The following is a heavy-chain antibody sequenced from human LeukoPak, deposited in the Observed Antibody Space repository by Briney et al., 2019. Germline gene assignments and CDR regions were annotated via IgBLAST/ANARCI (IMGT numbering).Heavy chain of an antibody. V-gene: IGHV3-21*01. CDR2: ISSSSNFI. D-gene: IGHD3-22*01. CDR3: ARVVTGPSGYHSDY. J-gene: IGHJ4*02. CDR1: GFTFSSYA. Sequence: GGSLRLSCAASGFTFSSYAMSWVRQAPRKGLEWVSFISSSSNFIYYADSVKGRFTISRDNAKNSLYLQMNSLRVEDTAVYFCARVVTGPSGYHSDYWGQGTLVTVSS.